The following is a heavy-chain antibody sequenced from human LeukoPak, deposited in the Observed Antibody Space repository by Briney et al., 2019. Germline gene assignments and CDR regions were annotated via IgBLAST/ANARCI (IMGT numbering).Heavy chain of an antibody. D-gene: IGHD1-26*01. CDR1: GFTFSSYS. CDR2: ISSSSSTI. J-gene: IGHJ4*02. V-gene: IGHV3-48*04. Sequence: PGGSLRLSCAASGFTFSSYSMNWVRQAPGKGLEWVSYISSSSSTIYYADSVKGRFTISRDNAKNSLYLQMNSLRAEDTAVYYCATQWELRPLWGQGTLVTVSS. CDR3: ATQWELRPL.